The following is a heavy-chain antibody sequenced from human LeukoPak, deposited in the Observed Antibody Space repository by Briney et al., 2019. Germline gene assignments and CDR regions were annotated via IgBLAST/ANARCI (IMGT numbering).Heavy chain of an antibody. Sequence: GGSLRLSCAASGFTFSTYWMHWVRQAPGKGLVWVARIKGDGTITTYADSVRGRFTISRDNAKNTLYLQMNSLRAEDTAVYYCARVVGSTTRAPFDFWGQGMWVTVSS. D-gene: IGHD1-26*01. CDR3: ARVVGSTTRAPFDF. CDR1: GFTFSTYW. V-gene: IGHV3-74*03. CDR2: IKGDGTIT. J-gene: IGHJ4*02.